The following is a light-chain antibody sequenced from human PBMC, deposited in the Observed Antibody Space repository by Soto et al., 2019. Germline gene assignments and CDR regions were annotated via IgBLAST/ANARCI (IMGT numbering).Light chain of an antibody. V-gene: IGLV2-23*02. Sequence: QSALTQPASVSGSPGQSITISCTGTSSDVGSYNLVSWYQQHPGKAPKLMIYEVSKRPSGVSNRFSGSKSGNTASLTISGLQAEDEADYYCRSYAGSSTSLYVFGTGTKVTVL. CDR1: SSDVGSYNL. CDR3: RSYAGSSTSLYV. CDR2: EVS. J-gene: IGLJ1*01.